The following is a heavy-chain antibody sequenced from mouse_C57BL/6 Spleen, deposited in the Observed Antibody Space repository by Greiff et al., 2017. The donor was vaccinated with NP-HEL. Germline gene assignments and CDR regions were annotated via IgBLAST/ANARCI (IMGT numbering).Heavy chain of an antibody. J-gene: IGHJ2*01. CDR3: AGGDDCAEVY. CDR1: GFNIKDYD. Sequence: VQLKESGAELVKPGASVKLSCTASGFNIKDYDIHWVKQRTEQGLEWIGRIDPEDGETKYAQKFKGKATMTADTSSNTAYLQLSSLTSEDTAVYYCAGGDDCAEVYWGQGTTLTVSS. V-gene: IGHV14-2*01. CDR2: IDPEDGET. D-gene: IGHD2-4*01.